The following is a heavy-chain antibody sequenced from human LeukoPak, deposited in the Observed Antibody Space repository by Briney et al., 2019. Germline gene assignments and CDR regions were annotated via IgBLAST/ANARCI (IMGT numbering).Heavy chain of an antibody. CDR1: GYTFTSYG. Sequence: ASVKLSCKASGYTFTSYGISWVRQAPGQGLEWMGWISAYNVNTNYAQKLQGRVTMTTDTSTSTGYLELRSLRSDDTAVYYCARGATWKSRFLEWYEYFAYWGQGTLVTVSS. CDR2: ISAYNVNT. CDR3: ARGATWKSRFLEWYEYFAY. V-gene: IGHV1-18*01. J-gene: IGHJ4*02. D-gene: IGHD3-3*01.